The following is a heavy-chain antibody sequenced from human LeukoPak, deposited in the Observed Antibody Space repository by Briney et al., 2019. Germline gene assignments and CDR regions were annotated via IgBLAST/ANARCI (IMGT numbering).Heavy chain of an antibody. Sequence: PGGSLRLSCAASGFTFSGYWMHWVRQVPGKGLMWVSHINTDGSSTTYADSVRGRFTISRDNAKNTLYLQMNSLRAEDTAVYYCARDRGYSIDYWGQGTLVTVSS. CDR2: INTDGSST. V-gene: IGHV3-74*01. CDR1: GFTFSGYW. CDR3: ARDRGYSIDY. J-gene: IGHJ4*02. D-gene: IGHD5-18*01.